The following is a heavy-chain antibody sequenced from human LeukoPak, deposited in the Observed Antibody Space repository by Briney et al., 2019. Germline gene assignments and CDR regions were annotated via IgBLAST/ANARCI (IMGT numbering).Heavy chain of an antibody. D-gene: IGHD6-13*01. CDR3: ARGIATGIDFFDP. V-gene: IGHV3-48*04. CDR2: ISSSSSTI. J-gene: IGHJ5*02. CDR1: GFTFSSYS. Sequence: GGSLRLSCAASGFTFSSYSMNWVRQAPGKGLEWVSYISSSSSTIYYADSVKGRFTISRDNAKNSLYLQMNSLRAEDTAVYYCARGIATGIDFFDPWGQGTLVTVSS.